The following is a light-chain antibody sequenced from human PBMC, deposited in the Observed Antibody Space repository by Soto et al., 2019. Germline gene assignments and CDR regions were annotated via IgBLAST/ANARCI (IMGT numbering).Light chain of an antibody. CDR2: DAS. CDR1: QSISSW. J-gene: IGKJ2*01. Sequence: DIQMTQSPSTLSASVGDRVTITCRASQSISSWLAWYQQKPGKAPKLLIYDASSLESGVPSRFSGSGSGTESTLTISSLQPDDFATYYCQQYNGYSSFGQGTKLEIK. V-gene: IGKV1-5*01. CDR3: QQYNGYSS.